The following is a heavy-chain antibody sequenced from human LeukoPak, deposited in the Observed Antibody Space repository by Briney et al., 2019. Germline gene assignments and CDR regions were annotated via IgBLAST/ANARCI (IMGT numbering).Heavy chain of an antibody. V-gene: IGHV3-48*03. D-gene: IGHD2-15*01. CDR1: ASTFTTFE. CDR2: ISSSGSTT. Sequence: PGGSLRLSCPAYASTFTTFEIKWDSQAPGKGLEWVSYISSSGSTTYYADSVKGRFTISRDHAKNSLYLQMNTLRAEDTAVYYWAWVSCRGGSVQVVVWGKGTLVTVSS. CDR3: AWVSCRGGSVQVVV. J-gene: IGHJ4*02.